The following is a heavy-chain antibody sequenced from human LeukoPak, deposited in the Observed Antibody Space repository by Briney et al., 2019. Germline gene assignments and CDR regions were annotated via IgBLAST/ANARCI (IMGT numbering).Heavy chain of an antibody. D-gene: IGHD5-18*01. Sequence: MPSETLSLTCAVSGYSISSSNWWGWIRQPPGKGLGWIGYIYYSGSTYYNPSLKSRVTMSVDTSKNQFSLKLSSVTAVDTAVYYCARIGSDDTALDYWGQGTLVTVSS. J-gene: IGHJ4*02. V-gene: IGHV4-28*01. CDR1: GYSISSSNW. CDR3: ARIGSDDTALDY. CDR2: IYYSGST.